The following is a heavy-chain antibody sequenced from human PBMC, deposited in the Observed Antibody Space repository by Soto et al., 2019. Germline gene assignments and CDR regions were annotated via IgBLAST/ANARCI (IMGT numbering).Heavy chain of an antibody. J-gene: IGHJ4*02. CDR3: ARIIPSYFDY. D-gene: IGHD2-2*02. V-gene: IGHV4-30-4*01. Sequence: PSETLSLTCTFSGCSISSGDYYWSWIRQPPGKGLEWIGYIYYSGSTYYNPSLKSRVTISVDTSKNQFSLKLSSVTAADTAVYYCARIIPSYFDYWGQGTLVTVSS. CDR1: GCSISSGDYY. CDR2: IYYSGST.